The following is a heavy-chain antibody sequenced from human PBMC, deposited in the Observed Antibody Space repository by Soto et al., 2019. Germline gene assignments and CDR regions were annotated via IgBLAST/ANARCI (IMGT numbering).Heavy chain of an antibody. CDR2: IYYSGTA. CDR1: GGSITGGFSY. CDR3: ARSLPGGTVFYMDI. Sequence: QLQLRESGPGLVQPAQTLSLTCTVAGGSITGGFSYWTWVRQHPGKGLEWVGHIYYSGTAYYNPSRKSRVARSVDPSQNRFSLKLSSVTAADTAIYFCARSLPGGTVFYMDIWGEGTTVTVSS. V-gene: IGHV4-31*03. D-gene: IGHD1-26*01. J-gene: IGHJ6*03.